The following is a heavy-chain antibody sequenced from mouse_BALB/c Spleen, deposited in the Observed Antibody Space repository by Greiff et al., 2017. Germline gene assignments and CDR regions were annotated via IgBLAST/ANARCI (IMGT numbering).Heavy chain of an antibody. CDR1: GYSFTGYY. V-gene: IGHV1-31*01. CDR2: INPYNGAT. CDR3: ARDAMDY. J-gene: IGHJ4*01. Sequence: EVQLQQSGPELVKPGASVKISCKASGYSFTGYYLHWVKQSHVKSLEWIGRINPYNGATSYNQNFKDKASLTVDKSSSTAYMELHSLTSEDSAVYYCARDAMDYWGQGTSVTGSS.